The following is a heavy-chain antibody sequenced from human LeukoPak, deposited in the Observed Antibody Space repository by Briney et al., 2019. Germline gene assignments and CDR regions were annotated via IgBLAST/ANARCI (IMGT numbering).Heavy chain of an antibody. CDR2: ISAYNGNT. CDR3: ARVTTTVTSGDY. V-gene: IGHV1-18*01. D-gene: IGHD4-17*01. J-gene: IGHJ4*02. CDR1: GYTFTSYA. Sequence: ASVKVSCKASGYTFTSYAMNWVRQAPGQGLEWMGWISAYNGNTNYAQKLQGRVTMTTDTSTSTAYMELRSLRSDDTAVYYCARVTTTVTSGDYWGQGTLVTVSS.